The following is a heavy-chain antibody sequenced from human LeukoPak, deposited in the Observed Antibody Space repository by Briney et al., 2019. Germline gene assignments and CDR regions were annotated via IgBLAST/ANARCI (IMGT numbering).Heavy chain of an antibody. J-gene: IGHJ4*02. CDR1: GGSISSSSYY. Sequence: SETLSLTCTVSGGSISSSSYYWGWIRQPPGKGLEWIGSIYYSGSTYYNPSLKSRVTISVDTSKDQFSLKLSSVTAADTAVYYCASPRYYYDSSGYQHTPFDYWGQGTLATVSS. CDR2: IYYSGST. V-gene: IGHV4-39*01. D-gene: IGHD3-22*01. CDR3: ASPRYYYDSSGYQHTPFDY.